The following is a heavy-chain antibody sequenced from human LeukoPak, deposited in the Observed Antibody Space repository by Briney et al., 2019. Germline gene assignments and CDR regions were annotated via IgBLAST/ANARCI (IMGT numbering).Heavy chain of an antibody. CDR2: ISYDGSNK. J-gene: IGHJ4*02. D-gene: IGHD1-26*01. V-gene: IGHV3-30*18. CDR1: GFTFSSYG. CDR3: AKEVGARSQYFDY. Sequence: PGGSLRLSCAASGFTFSSYGMHWVRQAPGKGLEWVAVISYDGSNKYYADSVKGRFTVSRDNSKNTLYLQMNSLRAEDTAVYYCAKEVGARSQYFDYWGQGTLVTVSS.